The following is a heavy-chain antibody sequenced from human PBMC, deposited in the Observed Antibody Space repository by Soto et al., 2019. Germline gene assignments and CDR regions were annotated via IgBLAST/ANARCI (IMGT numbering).Heavy chain of an antibody. CDR2: MNPNSGNT. CDR3: ARGRFNPFGVVSFTLRFDP. J-gene: IGHJ5*02. CDR1: GGTFSSYA. D-gene: IGHD3-3*01. V-gene: IGHV1-8*02. Sequence: GASVQVSCKAAGGTFSSYAINWVRQVTGQGLEWMGWMNPNSGNTGYAQKFQGRVTMTRNTSISTAYMELSSLRSEDTAVYYCARGRFNPFGVVSFTLRFDPWGQGTLVTVSS.